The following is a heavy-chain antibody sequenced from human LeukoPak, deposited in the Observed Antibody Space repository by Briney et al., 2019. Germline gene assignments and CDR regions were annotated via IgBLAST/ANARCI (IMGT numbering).Heavy chain of an antibody. CDR1: GYTFTSYG. Sequence: ASVKVSCKASGYTFTSYGISWVRQAPGQGLEWMGWISAYNGNTNYARKLQGRVTMTTDTSTSTAYMELRSLRSDDTAVYYCARGIDYNYYYYGMDVWGQGTTVTVSS. CDR3: ARGIDYNYYYYGMDV. V-gene: IGHV1-18*01. J-gene: IGHJ6*02. D-gene: IGHD4-11*01. CDR2: ISAYNGNT.